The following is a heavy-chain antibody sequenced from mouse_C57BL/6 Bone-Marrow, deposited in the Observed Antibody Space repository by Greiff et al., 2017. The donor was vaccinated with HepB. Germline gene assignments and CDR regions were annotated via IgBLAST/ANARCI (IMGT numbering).Heavy chain of an antibody. D-gene: IGHD2-5*01. Sequence: VMLVESGPGLVAPSQSLSITCTVSGFSFTSYAISWVRQPPGKGLEWLGVIWTGGGTNYNSALKSRLSISKDNSKSQVFLKMNSLQTDDTARYYCARKAYYSNYVPYFDVWGTGTTVTVSS. CDR3: ARKAYYSNYVPYFDV. CDR1: GFSFTSYA. J-gene: IGHJ1*03. V-gene: IGHV2-9-1*01. CDR2: IWTGGGT.